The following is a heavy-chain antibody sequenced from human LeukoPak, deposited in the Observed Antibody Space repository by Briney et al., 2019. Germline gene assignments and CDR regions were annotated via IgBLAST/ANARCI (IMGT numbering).Heavy chain of an antibody. J-gene: IGHJ6*02. Sequence: GGSLRLSCAASGFTFSSYEMNWVRQAPGKGLEWVSYISSSGSTIYYADSVKGRFTISRDNAKNSLYLQMNSLRAEDTVVYYCARVDYGMDVWGQGTTVTVSS. CDR2: ISSSGSTI. V-gene: IGHV3-48*03. CDR3: ARVDYGMDV. CDR1: GFTFSSYE.